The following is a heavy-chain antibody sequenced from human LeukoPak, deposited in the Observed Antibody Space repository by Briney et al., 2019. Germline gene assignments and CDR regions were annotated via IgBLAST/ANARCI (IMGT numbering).Heavy chain of an antibody. CDR3: ARLGYCSGGSCYYYYYGMDV. J-gene: IGHJ6*02. D-gene: IGHD2-15*01. Sequence: SETLSLTCTVSGGSISSGGYYWSWIRQHPRKGLEWIGYIYYSGSTYYNPSLKSRVTISVDTSKNQFSLKLSSVTAADTAVYYCARLGYCSGGSCYYYYYGMDVWGQGTTVTVSS. CDR1: GGSISSGGYY. CDR2: IYYSGST. V-gene: IGHV4-31*03.